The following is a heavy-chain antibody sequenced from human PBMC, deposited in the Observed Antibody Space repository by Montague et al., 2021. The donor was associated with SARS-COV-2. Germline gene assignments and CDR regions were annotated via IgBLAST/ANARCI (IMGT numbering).Heavy chain of an antibody. D-gene: IGHD2-21*01. CDR3: ARQDAWAYCGDECYRGWFDS. J-gene: IGHJ5*01. CDR2: IFYNGST. V-gene: IGHV4-59*01. CDR1: FGSISTYY. Sequence: SETLSLTCTVSFGSISTYYWSWIRQPPGKGLEWIRFIFYNGSTKYNPSLKRRVSISLDTSKNQFPLKLSSVTAADTAVYYCARQDAWAYCGDECYRGWFDSWGQGTLVTVSS.